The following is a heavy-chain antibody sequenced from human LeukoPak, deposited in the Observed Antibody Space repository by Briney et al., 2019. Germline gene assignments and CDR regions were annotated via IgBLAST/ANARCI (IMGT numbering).Heavy chain of an antibody. Sequence: SETLSLTCTVSGGSISSSSYYWGWIRQPPGKGLEWIGTIYYSGSTNYNPSLKSRVTISVDTSKNQFSLKLSSVTAADTAVYYCARAIGGYDIDYWGQGTLVTVS. CDR1: GGSISSSSYY. J-gene: IGHJ4*02. V-gene: IGHV4-39*07. CDR3: ARAIGGYDIDY. CDR2: IYYSGST. D-gene: IGHD5-12*01.